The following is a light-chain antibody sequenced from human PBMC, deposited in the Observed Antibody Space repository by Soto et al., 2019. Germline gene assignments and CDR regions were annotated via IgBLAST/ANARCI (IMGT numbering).Light chain of an antibody. V-gene: IGLV2-14*01. CDR1: SSDVGGYNY. CDR3: SSYTSTSTLYV. J-gene: IGLJ1*01. CDR2: EVS. Sequence: QSVLTQPASVSGSPGQSITISCTGTSSDVGGYNYVSWYQQHPGKAPKLMIYEVSNRPSGVSNRFSGSKSGNTASLTISGLQAEDEADYYCSSYTSTSTLYVFGPGTNVTAL.